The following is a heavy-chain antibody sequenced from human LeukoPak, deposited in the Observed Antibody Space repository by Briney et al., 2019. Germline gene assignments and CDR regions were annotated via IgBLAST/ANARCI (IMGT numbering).Heavy chain of an antibody. Sequence: PAGTLRLSCAASGFTFSDHYMDWVRQAPGKGLEGVGRVRIRANGYTTEYAASVKGRFTISSGDSQNSLYLQMNSLKPEDTAVYYCARVCSSTSCYGGNFDYWGQGNLVTVSS. CDR3: ARVCSSTSCYGGNFDY. D-gene: IGHD2-2*01. J-gene: IGHJ4*02. CDR1: GFTFSDHY. V-gene: IGHV3-72*01. CDR2: VRIRANGYTT.